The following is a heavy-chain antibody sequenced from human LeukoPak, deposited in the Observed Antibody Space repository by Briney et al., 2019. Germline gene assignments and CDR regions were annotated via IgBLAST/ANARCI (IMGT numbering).Heavy chain of an antibody. CDR3: ARHGSSYSFDY. Sequence: SETLSLSCTVSGGSVGSYYWSWIRQSPGRGLEWIGYIYYGGSANYNPSLKSRATISIDRSKNQFSLKLGSLTAADTAVYYCARHGSSYSFDYWGQGTLVTVSS. V-gene: IGHV4-59*08. J-gene: IGHJ4*02. CDR1: GGSVGSYY. CDR2: IYYGGSA. D-gene: IGHD6-13*01.